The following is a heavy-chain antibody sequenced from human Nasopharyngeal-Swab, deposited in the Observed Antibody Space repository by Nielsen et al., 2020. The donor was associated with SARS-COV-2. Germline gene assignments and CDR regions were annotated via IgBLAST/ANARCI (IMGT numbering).Heavy chain of an antibody. CDR2: INSDGSST. J-gene: IGHJ4*02. CDR1: GFTFSTYW. CDR3: AAAAKGY. Sequence: GESLKISCAASGFTFSTYWMHWVRQAPGKGLVWVSRINSDGSSTNYADSVKGRFTISRDNAKNTLCLQMNSLRAEDTAVYYCAAAAKGYRGQGTLVTVSS. V-gene: IGHV3-74*01. D-gene: IGHD2-2*01.